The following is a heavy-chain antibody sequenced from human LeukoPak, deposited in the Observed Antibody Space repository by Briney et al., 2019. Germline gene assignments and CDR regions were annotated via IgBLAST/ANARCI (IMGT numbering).Heavy chain of an antibody. CDR1: GYTFTSYG. V-gene: IGHV1-18*01. J-gene: IGHJ4*02. Sequence: ASVKVSCKASGYTFTSYGISWVRQAPGQGLEWMGWISAYNGNTNYAQKLQGRVTMTTDTSTSTAYMELRSLRSDDTAVYYCARSAKTYYYDSSGYYLYYFDYWGQGTLVTVSS. D-gene: IGHD3-22*01. CDR2: ISAYNGNT. CDR3: ARSAKTYYYDSSGYYLYYFDY.